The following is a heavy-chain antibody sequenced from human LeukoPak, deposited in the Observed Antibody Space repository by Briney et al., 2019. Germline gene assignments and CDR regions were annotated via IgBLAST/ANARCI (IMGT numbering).Heavy chain of an antibody. CDR3: TTAGAENYNGMDV. J-gene: IGHJ6*02. CDR1: GYILSELS. V-gene: IGHV1-24*01. CDR2: FDPEDFET. D-gene: IGHD1-1*01. Sequence: ASVKVSCKVSGYILSELSVHWVRQAPGKGLEWMGGFDPEDFETVYAQKFQGRVTLTEDRATDTTYMELSRLSSEDTAVYCGTTAGAENYNGMDVWGQGTAVTVSS.